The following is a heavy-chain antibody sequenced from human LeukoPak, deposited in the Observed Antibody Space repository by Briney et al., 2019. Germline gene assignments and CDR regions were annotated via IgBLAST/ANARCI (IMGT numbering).Heavy chain of an antibody. CDR2: ISWNSGYI. V-gene: IGHV3-9*01. CDR3: AKVRGTYSSGYFFDY. D-gene: IGHD6-19*01. Sequence: GGSLRLSCAASGFTFDNYAMHWVRQDPGKGLEWLSIISWNSGYIGYADSVKGRFTISRDNAQKSLDLQMNSLRAEDTAFYYCAKVRGTYSSGYFFDYWGQGTLVTVSS. J-gene: IGHJ4*02. CDR1: GFTFDNYA.